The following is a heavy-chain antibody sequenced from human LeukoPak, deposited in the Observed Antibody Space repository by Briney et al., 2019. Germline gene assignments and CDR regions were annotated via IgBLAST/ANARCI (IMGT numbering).Heavy chain of an antibody. CDR1: GGSISSGGYY. CDR3: ARDRADILTGYQMYYFDY. CDR2: VYYSGST. J-gene: IGHJ4*02. V-gene: IGHV4-31*03. Sequence: SQTLSLTCTVSGGSISSGGYYWSWIRQHPGKGLEWIGYVYYSGSTYYNPSLKSRVTISVDTSKNQFSLKLSSVTAADTAVYYCARDRADILTGYQMYYFDYWGQGTLVTVSS. D-gene: IGHD3-9*01.